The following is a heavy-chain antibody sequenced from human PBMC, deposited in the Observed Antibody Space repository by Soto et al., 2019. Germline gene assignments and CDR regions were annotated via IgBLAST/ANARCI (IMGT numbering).Heavy chain of an antibody. V-gene: IGHV5-51*01. D-gene: IGHD2-15*01. Sequence: GESLKISCKGSGYSFTSYWIGWVRQMPGKGLEWMGIIYPGDSDTRYSPSFQGQVTISADKSISTAYLQWSSLKASDTAMYYCAKGGYCSGGSCYPMIISPCPTRYNWFDPWSQGTLVTVSS. CDR2: IYPGDSDT. CDR1: GYSFTSYW. J-gene: IGHJ5*02. CDR3: AKGGYCSGGSCYPMIISPCPTRYNWFDP.